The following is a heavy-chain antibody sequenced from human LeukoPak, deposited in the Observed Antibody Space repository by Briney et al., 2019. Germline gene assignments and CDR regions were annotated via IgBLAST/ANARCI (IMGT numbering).Heavy chain of an antibody. Sequence: SSETLSLTCTVSGGSISSYYWSWIRQPPGKGLEWIGYIYYSGSTNYNPSVKSRVTISVDTSKNQFSLKLSSVTAADTAVYYCARSSPRGRFYDYVWGSYRSHFDYWGQGTLVTVSS. J-gene: IGHJ4*02. V-gene: IGHV4-59*01. CDR2: IYYSGST. CDR3: ARSSPRGRFYDYVWGSYRSHFDY. CDR1: GGSISSYY. D-gene: IGHD3-16*02.